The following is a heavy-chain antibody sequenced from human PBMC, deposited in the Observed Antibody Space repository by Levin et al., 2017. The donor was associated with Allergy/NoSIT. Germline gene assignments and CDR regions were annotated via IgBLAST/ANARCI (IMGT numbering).Heavy chain of an antibody. D-gene: IGHD2-8*01. CDR2: INPNSGGT. CDR1: GYTFTGYY. CDR3: ARKGYCTNGVCPPYGWFDP. J-gene: IGHJ5*02. Sequence: ASVKVSCKASGYTFTGYYMHWVRQAPGQGLEWMGWINPNSGGTNYAQKFQGRVTMTRDTSISTAYMELSRLRSDDTAVYYCARKGYCTNGVCPPYGWFDPWGQGTLVTVSS. V-gene: IGHV1-2*02.